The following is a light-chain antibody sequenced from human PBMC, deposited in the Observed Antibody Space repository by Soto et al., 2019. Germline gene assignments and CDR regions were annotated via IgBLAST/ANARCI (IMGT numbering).Light chain of an antibody. CDR2: DVS. J-gene: IGLJ2*01. CDR3: SSFTSSSTLVV. Sequence: QSVLTQPASVSGSPGQSITISCTGTSSDVGGYDSVSWYQQYPGKAPRLMIYDVSHRPSGVSDRFSGSKSGNTASLTISGLQAEDEADYYCSSFTSSSTLVVFGGGTKVTVL. V-gene: IGLV2-14*03. CDR1: SSDVGGYDS.